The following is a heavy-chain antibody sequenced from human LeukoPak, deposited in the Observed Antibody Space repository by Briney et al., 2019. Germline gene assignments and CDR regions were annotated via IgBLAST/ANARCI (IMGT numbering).Heavy chain of an antibody. CDR1: GGSISSYY. J-gene: IGHJ6*02. CDR2: IYYSGST. D-gene: IGHD4-17*01. CDR3: ARVPPKSSTDYYGMDV. Sequence: SETLSLTCTVSGGSISSYYWSWIRQPPGKGLEWIGNIYYSGSTNYNPSLKSRVTILVDTSKNQFSLKLSSATAADTAVYYCARVPPKSSTDYYGMDVWGQGTTVTVSS. V-gene: IGHV4-59*01.